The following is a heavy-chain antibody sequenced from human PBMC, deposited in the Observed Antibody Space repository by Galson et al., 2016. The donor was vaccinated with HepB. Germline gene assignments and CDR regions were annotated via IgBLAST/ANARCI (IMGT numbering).Heavy chain of an antibody. V-gene: IGHV3-7*04. CDR3: TRDIAAFGGVME. Sequence: SLRLSCAGSGFTLSRYWMSWVRQAPGKGLEWVANIKEDGGEKKYVDSVKGRFTISRDNAKNSVYLQMNSLRAEDTAVYYCTRDIAAFGGVMEWGQGTLVPISS. CDR2: IKEDGGEK. J-gene: IGHJ4*02. CDR1: GFTLSRYW. D-gene: IGHD3-16*01.